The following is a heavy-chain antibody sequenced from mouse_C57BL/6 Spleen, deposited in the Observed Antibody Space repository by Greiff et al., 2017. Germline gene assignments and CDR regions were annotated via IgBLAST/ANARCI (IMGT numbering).Heavy chain of an antibody. J-gene: IGHJ3*01. D-gene: IGHD1-1*01. CDR1: GFTFSSYA. CDR2: ISSGGDYI. CDR3: TRDEEGYYGSWTWFAY. Sequence: EVHLVESGEGLVKPGGSLKLSCAASGFTFSSYAMSWVRQTPEKRLGWVAYISSGGDYIYYADTVKGRFTISRDNARNTLYLQMSIMKSEDTAMYYCTRDEEGYYGSWTWFAYWGQGTLVTVSA. V-gene: IGHV5-9-1*02.